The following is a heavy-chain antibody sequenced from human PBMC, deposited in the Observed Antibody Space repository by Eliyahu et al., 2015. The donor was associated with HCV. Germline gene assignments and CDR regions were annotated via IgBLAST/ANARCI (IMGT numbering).Heavy chain of an antibody. J-gene: IGHJ6*02. CDR3: ARAGHIAATRGGYYYGMDV. CDR1: GGSISSGSYY. CDR2: IYTSGST. V-gene: IGHV4-61*02. D-gene: IGHD2-15*01. Sequence: QVQLQESGPGLVKPSQTLSLTCTVSGGSISSGSYYWSWIRQPAGKGLXWIGRIYTSGSTNYNPSLKSRVTISVDTSKNQFSLKLSSVTAADTAVYYCARAGHIAATRGGYYYGMDVWGQGTTVTVSS.